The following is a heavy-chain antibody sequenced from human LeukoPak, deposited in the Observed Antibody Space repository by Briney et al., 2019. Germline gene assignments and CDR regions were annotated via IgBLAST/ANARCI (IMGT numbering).Heavy chain of an antibody. Sequence: ASVKVSCKASGYTFTSYDINWVRQATGQGLEWMGWMNPNSGNTGYAQKFQGRVTMTRNTSISTAYMGLSSLRSEDTAVYYCARSYSNYSAFDIWGQGTMVTVSS. CDR2: MNPNSGNT. D-gene: IGHD4-11*01. J-gene: IGHJ3*02. CDR3: ARSYSNYSAFDI. V-gene: IGHV1-8*01. CDR1: GYTFTSYD.